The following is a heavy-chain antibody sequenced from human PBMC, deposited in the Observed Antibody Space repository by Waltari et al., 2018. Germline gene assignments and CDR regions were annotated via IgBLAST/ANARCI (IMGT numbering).Heavy chain of an antibody. CDR1: GYTLTELS. J-gene: IGHJ3*02. D-gene: IGHD7-27*01. V-gene: IGHV1-24*01. Sequence: QVQLVQSGAEVKKPGASVKVSCKVSGYTLTELSMHWVRQAPGKGLEWMGGFDPEDGETIYAQKFQGRVTITADKSTSTAYMELSSLRSEDTAVYYCAREANWGSGDAFDIWGQGTMVTVSS. CDR2: FDPEDGET. CDR3: AREANWGSGDAFDI.